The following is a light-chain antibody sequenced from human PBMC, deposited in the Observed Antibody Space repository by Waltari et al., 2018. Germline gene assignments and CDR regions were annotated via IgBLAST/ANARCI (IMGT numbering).Light chain of an antibody. CDR1: QSVLHSSSSNNY. J-gene: IGKJ2*01. CDR3: QQYYNTPYT. Sequence: DIVMTQSPDSLAVSLGERATINCKSSQSVLHSSSSNNYLSVYQHKPGQPPKLLIYWASTRESGVPDRFSGSGSGTDFTLTISSLQAEDVAVYYCQQYYNTPYTFGQGTKLEIK. V-gene: IGKV4-1*01. CDR2: WAS.